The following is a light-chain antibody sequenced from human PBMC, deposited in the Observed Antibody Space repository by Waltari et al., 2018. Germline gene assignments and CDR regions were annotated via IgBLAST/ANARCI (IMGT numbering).Light chain of an antibody. CDR3: QSYDITLGGHVV. CDR2: GNT. J-gene: IGLJ2*01. V-gene: IGLV1-40*01. CDR1: RSNIGAPYD. Sequence: QSVLTQPPSVSGAPGQRVTISCTGSRSNIGAPYDVHWYQQLPGPAPKLLTYGNTNRPSVVPDRFSGSKSAPSASLAITGLQAEDEADYYCQSYDITLGGHVVFGGGTKLTVL.